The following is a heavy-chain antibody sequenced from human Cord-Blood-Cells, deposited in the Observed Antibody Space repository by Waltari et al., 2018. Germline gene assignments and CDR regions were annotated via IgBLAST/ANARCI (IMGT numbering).Heavy chain of an antibody. CDR2: IIPILGIA. CDR3: ARTTMVRVVFDY. Sequence: QVQLVQPGAEVKKPGSSVKVSCKASGGTFSSYAISWVRQAPGQGLEWMGGIIPILGIANYAQKFQGRVTITADESTSTAYMELSSLRSEDTAVYYCARTTMVRVVFDYWGQGTLVTVSS. CDR1: GGTFSSYA. D-gene: IGHD3-10*01. J-gene: IGHJ4*02. V-gene: IGHV1-69*04.